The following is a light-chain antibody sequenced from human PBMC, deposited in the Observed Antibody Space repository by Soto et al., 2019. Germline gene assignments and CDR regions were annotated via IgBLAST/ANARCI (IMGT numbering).Light chain of an antibody. J-gene: IGKJ5*01. Sequence: DIQMTQSPSTLSASVGDRVTITCRASQTISSWLAWYQQKPGKAPKLLIYDVSSLESGVPSRFSGSGSGTDFTLTISSLQPDDFATYYCQQANSFPISFGQGTRLEI. CDR2: DVS. V-gene: IGKV1-5*01. CDR3: QQANSFPIS. CDR1: QTISSW.